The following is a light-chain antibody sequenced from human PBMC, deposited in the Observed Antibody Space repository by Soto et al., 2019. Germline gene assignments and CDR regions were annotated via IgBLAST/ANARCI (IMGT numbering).Light chain of an antibody. CDR3: QQFNTYPALT. CDR1: QGISSA. CDR2: DVS. J-gene: IGKJ4*01. Sequence: AIQLTQSPSSQSASVGDRVPITCRASQGISSALAWYQQKPGKSPNLLIYDVSSLESGVPSRFSGSGSGTDFTLTISSLQPEDFATYYCQQFNTYPALTFGGGTKVDIK. V-gene: IGKV1-13*02.